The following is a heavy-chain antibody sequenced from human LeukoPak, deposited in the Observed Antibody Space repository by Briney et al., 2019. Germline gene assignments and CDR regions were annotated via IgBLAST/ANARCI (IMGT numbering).Heavy chain of an antibody. Sequence: PGRSLRLSCAASGFTFSSYGMHWVRQAPGKGLEWVAVISYDGNDKHYADSAKGRFTISRDNSKNTLYLQMNSLRVEDTAVYYCAKDQYDYVRGEFDYWGQGTLVTVSS. CDR3: AKDQYDYVRGEFDY. CDR2: ISYDGNDK. D-gene: IGHD3-16*01. CDR1: GFTFSSYG. J-gene: IGHJ4*02. V-gene: IGHV3-30*18.